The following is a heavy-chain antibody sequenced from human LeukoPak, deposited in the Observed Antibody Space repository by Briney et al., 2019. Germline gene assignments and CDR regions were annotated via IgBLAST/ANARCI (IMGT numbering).Heavy chain of an antibody. Sequence: SVKVSCKASGGTFSSYAISWVRQAPGQGLEWMGGIIPIFGTANYAQKFQGRVTITADESTSTAYMELSSLRSEDTAVYYCARGVARYSNDAFDIWGQGTMVTVSS. CDR2: IIPIFGTA. V-gene: IGHV1-69*13. CDR1: GGTFSSYA. D-gene: IGHD2-15*01. J-gene: IGHJ3*02. CDR3: ARGVARYSNDAFDI.